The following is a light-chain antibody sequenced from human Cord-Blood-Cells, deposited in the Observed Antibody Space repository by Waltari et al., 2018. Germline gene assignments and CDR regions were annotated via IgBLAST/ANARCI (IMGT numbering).Light chain of an antibody. CDR1: QSISSV. V-gene: IGKV1-5*01. J-gene: IGKJ3*01. CDR3: QQYNSYSSFT. Sequence: DIKMTQSPFTLSASVGDRVTITCRASQSISSVLAWYQKKPGKTPQLLIYVAIRLESWDPIRVRGSRSGTEFTLTISSLQPDDFATYYCQQYNSYSSFTFGPGTKVDIK. CDR2: VAI.